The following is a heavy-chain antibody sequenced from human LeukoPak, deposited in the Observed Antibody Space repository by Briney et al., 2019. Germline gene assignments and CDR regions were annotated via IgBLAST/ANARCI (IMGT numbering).Heavy chain of an antibody. D-gene: IGHD1-26*01. CDR3: ARDSGSYFLFDH. Sequence: SETLSLTCSVSGGSISSSSYYWGWIRQPPGKGLEWIGTIYYSGSTYFNPSLKSRVTMSVDTSKNQSSLKLNSVTAADTAVYYCARDSGSYFLFDHWGQGTLVTVSA. CDR2: IYYSGST. J-gene: IGHJ4*02. V-gene: IGHV4-39*07. CDR1: GGSISSSSYY.